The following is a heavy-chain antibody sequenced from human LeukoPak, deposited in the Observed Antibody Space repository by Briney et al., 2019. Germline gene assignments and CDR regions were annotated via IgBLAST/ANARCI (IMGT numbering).Heavy chain of an antibody. CDR2: ISSSSSYI. J-gene: IGHJ4*02. CDR1: GFTFSSYS. D-gene: IGHD2-15*01. V-gene: IGHV3-21*01. CDR3: ARGVGCSGGSCYVRH. Sequence: GGSLRLSCAASGFTFSSYSMNWVRQAPGKGLEWVSSISSSSSYIYYADSVNGRFTISRDNAKNSLYLQMNSLRAEDTAVYYCARGVGCSGGSCYVRHWGQGTLVTVSS.